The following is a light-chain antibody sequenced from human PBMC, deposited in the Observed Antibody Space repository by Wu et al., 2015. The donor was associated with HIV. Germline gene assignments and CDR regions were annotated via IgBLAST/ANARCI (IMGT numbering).Light chain of an antibody. CDR3: QQYGDSPWT. CDR1: QSVSSGY. J-gene: IGKJ1*01. CDR2: GAS. V-gene: IGKV3-20*01. Sequence: EIVLTQSPGTLSLPPGERATLFCRTGQSVSSGYLAWYQQKPGRAPSLLIYGASSRATGIPVRFSGSGSGTEFTLTISRLEPEDFAVYFCQQYGDSPWTFGQGTKVEI.